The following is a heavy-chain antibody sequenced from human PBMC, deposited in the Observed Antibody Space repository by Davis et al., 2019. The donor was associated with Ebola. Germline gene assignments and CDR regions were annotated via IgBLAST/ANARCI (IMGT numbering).Heavy chain of an antibody. J-gene: IGHJ1*01. CDR2: INHSGST. V-gene: IGHV4-34*01. D-gene: IGHD2-15*01. Sequence: MPSETLSLTCAVYGGSFSGYYWSWIRQPPGKGLEWIGEINHSGSTNYNPSLKSRVTISVDKSKNQFSLKLSSVTAADTAVYYCAREPYSGYEIGYCSGGSCSGVRADWGQGTLVTVSS. CDR1: GGSFSGYY. CDR3: AREPYSGYEIGYCSGGSCSGVRAD.